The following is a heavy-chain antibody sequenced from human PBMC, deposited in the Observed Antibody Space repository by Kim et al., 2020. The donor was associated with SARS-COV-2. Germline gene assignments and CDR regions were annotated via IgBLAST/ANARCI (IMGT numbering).Heavy chain of an antibody. J-gene: IGHJ5*02. CDR2: IYHSGST. V-gene: IGHV4-38-2*02. CDR1: GYSISSGYY. D-gene: IGHD3-10*01. CDR3: ARPPSGSRSYIPA. Sequence: SETLSLTCTVSGYSISSGYYWGWIRQPPGKGLEWIGSIYHSGSTYYNPSLKSRVTISVDTSKNQFSLKLSSVTAADTAVYYCARPPSGSRSYIPAWGQGTLVTVSS.